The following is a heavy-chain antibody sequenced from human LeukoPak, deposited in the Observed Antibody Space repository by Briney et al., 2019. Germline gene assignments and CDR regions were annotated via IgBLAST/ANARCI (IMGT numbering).Heavy chain of an antibody. V-gene: IGHV4-34*01. CDR3: ARVIRVLRFLEWLKPNWFDP. CDR2: INHSGST. Sequence: PGGSLRLSCTASGFTFGDYAMSWFRQAPGKGLEWIGEINHSGSTNYNPSLKSRVTISVDTSKNQFSLELSSVTAADTAVYYYARVIRVLRFLEWLKPNWFDPWGQGTLVTVSS. J-gene: IGHJ5*02. D-gene: IGHD3-3*01. CDR1: GFTFGDYA.